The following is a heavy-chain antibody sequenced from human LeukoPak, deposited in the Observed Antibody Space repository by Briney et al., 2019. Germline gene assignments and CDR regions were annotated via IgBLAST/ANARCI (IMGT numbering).Heavy chain of an antibody. CDR3: ARDRARIAAAGYYYYMDV. J-gene: IGHJ6*03. CDR2: IYYSGST. V-gene: IGHV4-59*12. CDR1: GGSISSYY. Sequence: SETLSLTCTVSGGSISSYYWSWIRQPPGKGLEWIGYIYYSGSTNYNPSLKSRVTISVDTSKNQFSLKLSSVTAADTAVYYCARDRARIAAAGYYYYMDVWGKGTTVTVSS. D-gene: IGHD6-13*01.